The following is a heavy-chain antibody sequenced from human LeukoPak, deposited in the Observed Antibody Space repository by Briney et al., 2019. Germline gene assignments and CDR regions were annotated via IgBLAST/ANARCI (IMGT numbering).Heavy chain of an antibody. CDR1: GFTFSSYG. V-gene: IGHV3-33*06. CDR2: IWYDGSNK. CDR3: AKDSGYSSGTLDY. J-gene: IGHJ4*02. D-gene: IGHD5-18*01. Sequence: GGSLRLSCAASGFTFSSYGMHWVRQAPGKWLEWVAVIWYDGSNKYYADSVKGRFTISRDNSKNTLYLQMNSLRAEDTAVYYCAKDSGYSSGTLDYWGQGTLVTVSS.